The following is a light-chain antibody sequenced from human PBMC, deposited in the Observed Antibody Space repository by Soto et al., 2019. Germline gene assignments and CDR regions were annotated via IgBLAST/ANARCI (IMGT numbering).Light chain of an antibody. CDR3: QQGYTKSPLT. CDR1: QGISSY. CDR2: AAS. Sequence: AIRMTQSPSSLSASTGDRVTITCRASQGISSYLAWYQQKPGKAPKLLIYAASTLQSGVPSRFSGSGSGTDFTLTISCLQSEDFATYYCQQGYTKSPLTFAGGTKVDIK. V-gene: IGKV1-8*01. J-gene: IGKJ4*01.